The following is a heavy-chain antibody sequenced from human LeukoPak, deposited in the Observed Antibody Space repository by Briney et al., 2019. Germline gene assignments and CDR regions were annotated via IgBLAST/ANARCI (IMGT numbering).Heavy chain of an antibody. Sequence: GGSLRLSCAASGFTFSGSAMHWVRQASGKGLEWVGRIRSKANRYETAYAASVKGRFNISRDDSKNTAYLQMNSLKTEDTAVYYCTRHFDVVVVAATPEFDYWGQGTLVTVSS. J-gene: IGHJ4*02. CDR2: IRSKANRYET. V-gene: IGHV3-73*01. D-gene: IGHD2-15*01. CDR1: GFTFSGSA. CDR3: TRHFDVVVVAATPEFDY.